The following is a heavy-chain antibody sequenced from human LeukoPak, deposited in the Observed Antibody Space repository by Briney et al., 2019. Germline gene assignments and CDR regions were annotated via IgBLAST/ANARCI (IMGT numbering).Heavy chain of an antibody. V-gene: IGHV3-33*01. CDR3: AREYQLLDMDV. J-gene: IGHJ6*04. CDR2: IWYDGSNK. Sequence: TGGSLRLSCAASGFTFSSYGMHWVHQAPVKGLEWVAVIWYDGSNKYYADSVKGRFTISRDNSKNTLYLQMNSLRAEDTAVYYCAREYQLLDMDVWGKGTTVTVSS. D-gene: IGHD2-2*01. CDR1: GFTFSSYG.